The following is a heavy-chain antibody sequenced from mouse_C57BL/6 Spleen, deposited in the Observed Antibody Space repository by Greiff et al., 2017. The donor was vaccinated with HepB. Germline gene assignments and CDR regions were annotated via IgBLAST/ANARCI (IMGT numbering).Heavy chain of an antibody. J-gene: IGHJ2*01. V-gene: IGHV1-15*01. CDR1: GYTFTDYE. CDR3: TKGFYCDY. CDR2: IDPETGGT. Sequence: VQLQQSGAELVRPGASVTLSCKASGYTFTDYEMHWVKQTPVHGLEWIGAIDPETGGTAYNQKFKGKAILTADKSTSTAYMELRSLTSEDSAVYYCTKGFYCDYWGQGTTLTVSS.